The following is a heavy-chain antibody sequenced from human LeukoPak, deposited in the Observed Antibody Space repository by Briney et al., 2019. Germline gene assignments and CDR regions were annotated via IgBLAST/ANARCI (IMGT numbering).Heavy chain of an antibody. D-gene: IGHD6-19*01. CDR2: ISGSGGST. Sequence: GGSLRLSCAASGFTFISYAMTWVRQAPGKGLEWVSVISGSGGSTYYADSVKGRFAVSRDNSKNTLYLQMNSLRGEDTALYYCAKFGRSGWSPFYFDYWGQGTLVTVSS. CDR3: AKFGRSGWSPFYFDY. J-gene: IGHJ4*02. CDR1: GFTFISYA. V-gene: IGHV3-23*01.